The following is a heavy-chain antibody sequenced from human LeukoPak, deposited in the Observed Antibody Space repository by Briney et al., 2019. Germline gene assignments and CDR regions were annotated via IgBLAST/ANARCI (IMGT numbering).Heavy chain of an antibody. CDR3: ARGGGDCNWFVP. J-gene: IGHJ5*02. V-gene: IGHV1-2*02. CDR1: GYTFTGYY. CDR2: INPNSGGK. Sequence: ASVKVSCKASGYTFTGYYMHWVRQAPGQGLEWMGWINPNSGGKNYAQKFQGGVTMTRDTTISTAYMELGRLRSDDRAVYYCARGGGDCNWFVPWGQGTLVTVSS. D-gene: IGHD2-21*02.